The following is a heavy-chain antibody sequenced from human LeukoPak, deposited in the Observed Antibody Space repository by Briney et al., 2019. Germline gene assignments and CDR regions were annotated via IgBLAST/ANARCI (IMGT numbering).Heavy chain of an antibody. D-gene: IGHD1-26*01. CDR1: GGSIRNYY. CDR3: ARGYSGSLHYFDY. V-gene: IGHV4-59*01. Sequence: SETLSLTCTDSGGSIRNYYWSWIRQPPGKGLEWIGYIYYSGSTNYNPSLKSRVTISVDKSKNQFSLKLSSVTAADTAVYYCARGYSGSLHYFDYWGQGTLVTVSS. CDR2: IYYSGST. J-gene: IGHJ4*02.